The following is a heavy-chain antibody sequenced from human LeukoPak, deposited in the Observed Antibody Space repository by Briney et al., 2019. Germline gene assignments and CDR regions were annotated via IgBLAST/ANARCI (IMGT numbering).Heavy chain of an antibody. Sequence: GGSLRLSCAGSGFTYWMHGMTWVRQAPGKGLEWVANIKQDGSEKYYADSVKGRFTISRDNAKNSLYLQMNSLRVEDTAVYYCARETQWTHWEWGQGTLVTVSS. D-gene: IGHD6-19*01. J-gene: IGHJ4*02. CDR1: GFTYWMHG. CDR2: IKQDGSEK. V-gene: IGHV3-7*01. CDR3: ARETQWTHWE.